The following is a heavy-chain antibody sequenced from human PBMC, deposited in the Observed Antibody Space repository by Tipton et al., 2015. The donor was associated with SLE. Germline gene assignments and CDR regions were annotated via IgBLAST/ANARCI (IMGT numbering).Heavy chain of an antibody. Sequence: TLSLTCTVPGGSISSSSYYWGWIRQPPGKGLEWIGSIYYSGSTYYNPSLKSRVTISVDTSKNQFSLKLSSVTAADTAVYYCARGYYDFWSGYPNWFDPWGQGTLVTVSS. D-gene: IGHD3-3*01. J-gene: IGHJ5*02. CDR3: ARGYYDFWSGYPNWFDP. CDR1: GGSISSSSYY. V-gene: IGHV4-39*07. CDR2: IYYSGST.